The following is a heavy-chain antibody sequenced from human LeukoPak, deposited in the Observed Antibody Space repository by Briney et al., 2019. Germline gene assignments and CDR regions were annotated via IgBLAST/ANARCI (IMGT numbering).Heavy chain of an antibody. V-gene: IGHV4-39*01. CDR2: FYYSGST. Sequence: SETLSLTCTVSGGSITSSNYYWGWIRQPPGKGLEWIGSFYYSGSTNYNPSLKRRVTISVDTSKNQFSLKLSSVTAADTAVYYCVYYYGSGSVEYWGQGTLVTVSS. CDR3: VYYYGSGSVEY. CDR1: GGSITSSNYY. D-gene: IGHD3-10*01. J-gene: IGHJ4*02.